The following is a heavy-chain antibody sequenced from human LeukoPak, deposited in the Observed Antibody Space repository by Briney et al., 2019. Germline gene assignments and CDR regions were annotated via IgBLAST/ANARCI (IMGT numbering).Heavy chain of an antibody. CDR2: INRDGST. CDR3: ARRGMWIQWNFDF. Sequence: SETLSLTCAVEGGPFKDYYWSWIRQSPGKGLEWIGEINRDGSTNYNPSLESRLSMSVDTARKHVSLKMRSVTAADTAVYFCARRGMWIQWNFDFWGQGALVTVSS. J-gene: IGHJ4*02. V-gene: IGHV4-34*01. CDR1: GGPFKDYY. D-gene: IGHD5-12*01.